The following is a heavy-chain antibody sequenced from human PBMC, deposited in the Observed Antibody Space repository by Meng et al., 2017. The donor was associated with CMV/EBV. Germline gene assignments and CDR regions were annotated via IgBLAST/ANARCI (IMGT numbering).Heavy chain of an antibody. CDR1: GGTFSSYT. J-gene: IGHJ6*02. CDR3: AKGNIVAAYYHYGMDV. D-gene: IGHD5-12*01. CDR2: IIPILGIA. Sequence: SVKVSCKASGGTFSSYTISWVRQAPGQGLEWMGRIIPILGIANYAQKFQGRVTITADKSTSTAYMELSSLRSEDTAVYYCAKGNIVAAYYHYGMDVWGQGTTVTVSS. V-gene: IGHV1-69*02.